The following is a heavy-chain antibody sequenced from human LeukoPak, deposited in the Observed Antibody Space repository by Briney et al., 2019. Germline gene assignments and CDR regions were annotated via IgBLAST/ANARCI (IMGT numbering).Heavy chain of an antibody. CDR2: IYYSGST. CDR3: ARDCTSGSYYHTLCDP. V-gene: IGHV4-59*01. D-gene: IGHD3-10*01. J-gene: IGHJ5*02. Sequence: SETLSLTCAVSGASISSYYWCWIWQPPRKGLEWMGSIYYSGSTNYNPSLKSRVTISLDTSMNQFSLKLSSVTAADTAVYFCARDCTSGSYYHTLCDPWGQGALVTVSS. CDR1: GASISSYY.